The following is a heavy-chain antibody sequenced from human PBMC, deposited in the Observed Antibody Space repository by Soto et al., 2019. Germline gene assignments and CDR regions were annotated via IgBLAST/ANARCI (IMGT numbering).Heavy chain of an antibody. V-gene: IGHV4-59*08. CDR3: ARHNYGSGSTYFDY. J-gene: IGHJ4*02. D-gene: IGHD3-10*01. Sequence: QVQLQESDPGLVKPSETLSLTCTVSGGSISSYYWSWIRQPPGKGLEWIGYIYYSGSTNYNPSLKSRVTRSVDTSKNQFSLKLNSMTAADTAVYYCARHNYGSGSTYFDYWGQGTLVTVSS. CDR2: IYYSGST. CDR1: GGSISSYY.